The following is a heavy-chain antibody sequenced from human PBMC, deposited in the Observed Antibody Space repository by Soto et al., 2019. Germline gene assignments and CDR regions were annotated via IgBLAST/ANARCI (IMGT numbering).Heavy chain of an antibody. Sequence: PGGSLRLSCAASGFTFSSYSMNWVRQAPGKGLEWVSSISSSSSYIYYADSVKGRFTISRDNAKNSLYLQMNSLRAEDTAVYYCARAPLITMPMDVWGQGTTVTVSS. V-gene: IGHV3-21*01. D-gene: IGHD3-10*01. J-gene: IGHJ6*02. CDR3: ARAPLITMPMDV. CDR2: ISSSSSYI. CDR1: GFTFSSYS.